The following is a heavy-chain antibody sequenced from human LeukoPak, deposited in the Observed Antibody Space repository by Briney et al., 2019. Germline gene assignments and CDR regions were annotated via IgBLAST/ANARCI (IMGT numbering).Heavy chain of an antibody. CDR2: INPNSGGT. D-gene: IGHD1-26*01. CDR3: ARDAIRGGGATDP. J-gene: IGHJ5*02. Sequence: ASVKVSCKASGYTFTDYYVHWVRQAPGQGLEWMGWINPNSGGTSYARKFQDRVTMTRDTSISTAYMDLGRLRCDDTAGYSCARDAIRGGGATDPWGQGTLVTVS. CDR1: GYTFTDYY. V-gene: IGHV1-2*02.